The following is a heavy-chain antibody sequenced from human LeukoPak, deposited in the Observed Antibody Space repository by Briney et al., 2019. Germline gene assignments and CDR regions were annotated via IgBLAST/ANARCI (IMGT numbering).Heavy chain of an antibody. CDR1: GFTFSSYA. CDR2: ISGSGGST. Sequence: GGSLGLSCAASGFTFSSYAMSWVRQAPGKGLEWVSAISGSGGSTYYADSVKGRFTISRDNSKNTLYLQMNSLRAEDTAVYYCAKGFSSSWYNPYYFDYWGQGTLVTVSS. V-gene: IGHV3-23*01. J-gene: IGHJ4*02. CDR3: AKGFSSSWYNPYYFDY. D-gene: IGHD6-13*01.